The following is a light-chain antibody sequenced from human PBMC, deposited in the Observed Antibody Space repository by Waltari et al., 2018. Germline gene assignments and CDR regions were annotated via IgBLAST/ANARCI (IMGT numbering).Light chain of an antibody. CDR1: SSNIGAGYD. V-gene: IGLV1-40*01. CDR2: AFS. J-gene: IGLJ3*02. CDR3: QSYDSSLSAV. Sequence: QSVLTQPPSVSGAPGQSVTISCTGSSSNIGAGYDVHWYQQLPGLAPKLLIYAFSNRPSGVPDRFYGSKSGTSASLAINGLQAEDEAVYYCQSYDSSLSAVFGGGTKLTVL.